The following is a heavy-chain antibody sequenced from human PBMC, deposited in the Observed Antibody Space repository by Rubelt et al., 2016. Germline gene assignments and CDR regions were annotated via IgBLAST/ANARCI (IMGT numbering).Heavy chain of an antibody. D-gene: IGHD6-19*01. V-gene: IGHV1-69*04. J-gene: IGHJ4*02. Sequence: IPILGIANYAQKFQGRVTITADKSTSTAYMELSSLSSEDTAVYYCAIVWYSSGWGVGEFDYWGQGTLVTVSS. CDR2: IPILGIA. CDR3: AIVWYSSGWGVGEFDY.